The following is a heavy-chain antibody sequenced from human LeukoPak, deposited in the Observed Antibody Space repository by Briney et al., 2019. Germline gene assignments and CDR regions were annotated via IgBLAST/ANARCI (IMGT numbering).Heavy chain of an antibody. CDR3: TTRVVTTNDY. CDR1: GFTFSNAW. D-gene: IGHD2-21*02. CDR2: IRTQGNGGTA. Sequence: GGSLRLSCGASGFTFSNAWMNWVRQAPGKGPEWVGRIRTQGNGGTADCAAPMKGRCTISRDDSKNTLYLQMDSLKIEDTAVYYCTTRVVTTNDYWGQGTLVTVSS. V-gene: IGHV3-15*01. J-gene: IGHJ4*02.